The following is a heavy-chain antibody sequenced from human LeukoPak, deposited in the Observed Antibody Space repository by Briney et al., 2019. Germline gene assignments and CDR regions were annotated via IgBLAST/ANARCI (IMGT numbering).Heavy chain of an antibody. D-gene: IGHD2-21*02. Sequence: SETLSLTCTVSGASFTSKYWSWIRQSPGKGLEWIGYIYYSGTTTYNPSLERRVTMSVDMSKTQVSLRLNSVTATDTAMYYCARLDCGGDCFVDYWGQGTLVTVSS. V-gene: IGHV4-59*08. J-gene: IGHJ4*02. CDR1: GASFTSKY. CDR2: IYYSGTT. CDR3: ARLDCGGDCFVDY.